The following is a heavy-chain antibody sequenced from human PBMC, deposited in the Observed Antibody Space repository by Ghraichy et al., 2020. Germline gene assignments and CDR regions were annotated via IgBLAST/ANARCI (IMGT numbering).Heavy chain of an antibody. V-gene: IGHV4-39*01. CDR3: ARLDAAAAGNRVY. D-gene: IGHD6-13*01. CDR1: GGAISSSSYY. CDR2: IYYSGST. Sequence: SETLSLTCTVSGGAISSSSYYWGWIRQPPGKGLEWIGSIYYSGSTYYNPSLKSRVTISVDTSKNQFSVKLSSVTAADTAVYYCARLDAAAAGNRVYWGQGTLVTVSS. J-gene: IGHJ4*02.